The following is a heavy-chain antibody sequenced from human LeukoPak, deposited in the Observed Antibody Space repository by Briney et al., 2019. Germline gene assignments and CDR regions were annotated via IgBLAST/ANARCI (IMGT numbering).Heavy chain of an antibody. J-gene: IGHJ4*02. CDR3: ARLVEGSGWYGYYFDY. CDR1: GGSISSYY. V-gene: IGHV4-59*01. CDR2: IYYSGST. Sequence: SETLSLTCTVSGGSISSYYWSWIRQPPGKGLEWIGYIYYSGSTNYNPSLKSRVTISVDTSKNQFSLKLSSVNAADTAVYYCARLVEGSGWYGYYFDYWGQGTLVTVSS. D-gene: IGHD6-19*01.